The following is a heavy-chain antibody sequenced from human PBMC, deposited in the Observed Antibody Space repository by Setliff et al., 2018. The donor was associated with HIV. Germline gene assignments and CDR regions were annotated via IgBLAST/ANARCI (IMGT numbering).Heavy chain of an antibody. D-gene: IGHD5-12*01. CDR3: ARGSGHDKGSWFDP. Sequence: GESLKISCKGSGYRFTNYWIAWVRQMPGKGLEWMGIIYAGDADARYSPSFQGQVTFTADKSISTVYLQWSSLKTSDTAMYYCARGSGHDKGSWFDPWGQGTRVTVSS. CDR2: IYAGDADA. V-gene: IGHV5-51*01. CDR1: GYRFTNYW. J-gene: IGHJ5*02.